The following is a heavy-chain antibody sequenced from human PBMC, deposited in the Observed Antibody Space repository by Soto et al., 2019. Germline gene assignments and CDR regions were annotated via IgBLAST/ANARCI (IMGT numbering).Heavy chain of an antibody. D-gene: IGHD4-17*01. CDR3: ARDLVGQGYGGNSGY. CDR2: INPNSGGT. J-gene: IGHJ4*02. CDR1: GYTFTGYY. V-gene: IGHV1-2*02. Sequence: ASVKVSCKASGYTFTGYYMHWVRQAPGQGLEWMGWINPNSGGTNYAQKFQGRVTMTRDTSISTAYTELSRLRSDDTAVYYCARDLVGQGYGGNSGYWGQGTLVTVSS.